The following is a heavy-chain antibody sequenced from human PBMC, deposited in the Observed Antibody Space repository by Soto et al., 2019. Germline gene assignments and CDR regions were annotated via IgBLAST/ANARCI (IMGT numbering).Heavy chain of an antibody. CDR1: GGTFSSYA. J-gene: IGHJ5*02. CDR3: ARDFPSPAVTAAIRGYSSGWSSYNWFDP. V-gene: IGHV1-69*13. CDR2: IIPIFGTA. D-gene: IGHD6-19*01. Sequence: GASVKVSCKASGGTFSSYAISWVRQAPGQGLEWMGGIIPIFGTANYAQKFQGRVTITADESTSTAYMELSSLRSEDTAVYYCARDFPSPAVTAAIRGYSSGWSSYNWFDPWGQGTLVTVSS.